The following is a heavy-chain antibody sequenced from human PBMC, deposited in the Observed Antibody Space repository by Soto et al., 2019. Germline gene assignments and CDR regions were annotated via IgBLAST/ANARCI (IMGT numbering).Heavy chain of an antibody. D-gene: IGHD3-9*01. Sequence: EVQLLESGGGLVQPGGSLRLSCAASGFTFSSYAMSWVRQAPGKGLEWVSAISGSGGSTYYADSVKGRFTISRDNSKNRLYLQMNSLRAEDTAVYYCAKEHILTGRGDYYFDYWGQGTLVTVSS. J-gene: IGHJ4*02. V-gene: IGHV3-23*01. CDR1: GFTFSSYA. CDR3: AKEHILTGRGDYYFDY. CDR2: ISGSGGST.